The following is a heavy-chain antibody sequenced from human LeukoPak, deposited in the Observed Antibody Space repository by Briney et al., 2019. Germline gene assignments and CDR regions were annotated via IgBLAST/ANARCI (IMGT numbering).Heavy chain of an antibody. V-gene: IGHV4-4*02. CDR3: ARTYFYDSSGYSYLDY. J-gene: IGHJ4*02. Sequence: SETLSLTCAVSGGSISSSNWWSWVRQPPGKGLEWIGEIYHSGRTKYNPSLKSRITISVDKSKNQFSLKLSSVTAADTAVYYCARTYFYDSSGYSYLDYWGQGTLVTVSS. CDR2: IYHSGRT. CDR1: GGSISSSNW. D-gene: IGHD3-22*01.